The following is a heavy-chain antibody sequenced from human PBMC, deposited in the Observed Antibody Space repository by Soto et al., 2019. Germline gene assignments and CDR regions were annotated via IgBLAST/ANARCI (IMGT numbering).Heavy chain of an antibody. CDR3: VRLVGVLCAYYLDY. D-gene: IGHD1-26*01. CDR1: GFTFSSYS. J-gene: IGHJ4*02. CDR2: ISYSSGNI. Sequence: PWGVPRLSCKASGFTFSSYSMNWVRQAPGKGLEWVSYISYSSGNIYYADSVKGRFTISRDNAENSLFLQMNSLKAEDTAVYYCVRLVGVLCAYYLDYWGPGTLVTVSS. V-gene: IGHV3-48*01.